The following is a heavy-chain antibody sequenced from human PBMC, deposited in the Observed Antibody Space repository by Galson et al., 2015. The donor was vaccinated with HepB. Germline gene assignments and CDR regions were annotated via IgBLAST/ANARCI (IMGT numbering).Heavy chain of an antibody. Sequence: SLRLSCAASGFTFSSYAMHWVRQAPGKGLEWVAVISYDGSNKYYADSVKGRFTISRDNSKNTLYLQMNSLRAEDTAVYYCARDKARVGARASWFDPWGQGTLVTVSS. CDR3: ARDKARVGARASWFDP. CDR2: ISYDGSNK. CDR1: GFTFSSYA. J-gene: IGHJ5*02. D-gene: IGHD1-26*01. V-gene: IGHV3-30-3*01.